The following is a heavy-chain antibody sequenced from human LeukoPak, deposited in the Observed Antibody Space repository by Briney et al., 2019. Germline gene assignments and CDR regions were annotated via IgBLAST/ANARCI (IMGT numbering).Heavy chain of an antibody. CDR2: ISSSGSYT. J-gene: IGHJ4*02. D-gene: IGHD5-18*01. Sequence: PGGSLRLSCAASGFTFSSYSMNWVRQAPSKGLEWVSFISSSGSYTYYADSVKGRFTISRDNAKNSLYLQVNSPGAEDTAVYYCARDGVGELWGTFDYWGQGTLVTVSS. CDR3: ARDGVGELWGTFDY. V-gene: IGHV3-21*01. CDR1: GFTFSSYS.